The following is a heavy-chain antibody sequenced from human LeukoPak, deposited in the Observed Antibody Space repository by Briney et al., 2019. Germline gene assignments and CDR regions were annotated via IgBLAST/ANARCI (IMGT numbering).Heavy chain of an antibody. Sequence: ASVKVSCKASGYTFTGYYMHWVRQAPGQGLEWMGWINPNSGGTNYAQKFQGRVTMTRDTSISTAYMELSRLRSDDTAVYYCARATPVSSGSYGYWGQGTLVTVSS. D-gene: IGHD1-26*01. J-gene: IGHJ4*02. CDR3: ARATPVSSGSYGY. CDR2: INPNSGGT. V-gene: IGHV1-2*02. CDR1: GYTFTGYY.